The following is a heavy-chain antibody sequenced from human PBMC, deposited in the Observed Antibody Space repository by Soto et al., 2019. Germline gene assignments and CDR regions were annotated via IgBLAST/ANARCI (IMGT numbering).Heavy chain of an antibody. V-gene: IGHV3-73*02. CDR2: IASKAHNYAT. CDR3: AGLMVTLVDRFDY. Sequence: EVQLVESGGGLVQPGGSLKLFCAASGFTLSGSFIHWVRQASGKGLEWVGRIASKAHNYATAYGRSVEGRFTVSRDDSRNTAYLQMEGLKTEDTAVYFCAGLMVTLVDRFDYWVQGILVTVSS. D-gene: IGHD2-8*01. CDR1: GFTLSGSF. J-gene: IGHJ4*02.